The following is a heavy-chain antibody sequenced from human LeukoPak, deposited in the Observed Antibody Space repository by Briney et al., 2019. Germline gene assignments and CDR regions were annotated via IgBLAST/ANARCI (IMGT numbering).Heavy chain of an antibody. CDR2: IYYSGST. CDR1: GGSISSGDYY. V-gene: IGHV4-30-4*02. CDR3: ARETTVTTFDY. J-gene: IGHJ4*02. Sequence: SETLSLTCTVSGGSISSGDYYWSWIRQPPGKGLEWIGYIYYSGSTYYNPSLKSRVTISVDTSKNQFSLKLSSVTAADTAVYYCARETTVTTFDYWGQGTLVTVSS. D-gene: IGHD4-11*01.